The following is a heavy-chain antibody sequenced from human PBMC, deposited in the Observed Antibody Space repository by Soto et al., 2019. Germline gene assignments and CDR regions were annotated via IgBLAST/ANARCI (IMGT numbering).Heavy chain of an antibody. CDR2: ISGSGGST. D-gene: IGHD3-10*01. CDR1: GFTFSSYA. J-gene: IGHJ6*02. V-gene: IGHV3-23*01. CDR3: AKAHGSGRGYYYGMDV. Sequence: PGGSLRLSCAASGFTFSSYAMSWVRQAPGKGLEWVSAISGSGGSTYYADSVKGRFTISRDNSKNTLYLQMNSLRAEDTAVYYCAKAHGSGRGYYYGMDVWGQGTTVTASS.